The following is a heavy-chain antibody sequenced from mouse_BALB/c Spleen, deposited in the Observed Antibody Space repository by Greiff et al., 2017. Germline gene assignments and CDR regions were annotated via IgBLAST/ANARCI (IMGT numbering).Heavy chain of an antibody. D-gene: IGHD2-10*01. CDR3: ARDPYYGNSFYAMDY. J-gene: IGHJ4*01. CDR2: IWGDGST. Sequence: VKLQESGPGLVAPSQSLSITCTVSGFSLTGYGVNWVRQPPGKGLEWLGMIWGDGSTDYNSALNSRLSISKDNSKSQVFLKMNSLQTDDTARYYCARDPYYGNSFYAMDYWGQGTSVTVSS. V-gene: IGHV2-6-7*01. CDR1: GFSLTGYG.